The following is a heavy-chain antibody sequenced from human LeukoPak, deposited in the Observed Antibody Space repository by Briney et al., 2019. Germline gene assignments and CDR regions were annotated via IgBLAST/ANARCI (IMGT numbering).Heavy chain of an antibody. CDR3: ARTYGGIDY. CDR2: ISSSSIYI. V-gene: IGHV3-21*06. D-gene: IGHD4-23*01. Sequence: GGSLRLSCAASGFTFSSYSMNWVRQAPGKGLEWVSSISSSSIYIYYADSLKGRFTISRDNAKNLLYLQMNSLRAEDTAVYYCARTYGGIDYWGQGTLVTVSS. J-gene: IGHJ4*02. CDR1: GFTFSSYS.